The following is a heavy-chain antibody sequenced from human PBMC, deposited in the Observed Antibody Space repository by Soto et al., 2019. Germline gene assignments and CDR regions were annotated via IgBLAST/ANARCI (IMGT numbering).Heavy chain of an antibody. J-gene: IGHJ2*01. CDR1: GDFISNFY. Sequence: QVQLQESGPGLVKPSETLSLTCTVSGDFISNFYWSWIRQPAGKGLQSLGRISASGRSNYNPNLQSRVAMSRDTSKNQFSLRLTSLSAADTAVYFCARGMGRYFDLWGRGTLVTVFS. CDR3: ARGMGRYFDL. D-gene: IGHD2-8*01. CDR2: ISASGRS. V-gene: IGHV4-4*07.